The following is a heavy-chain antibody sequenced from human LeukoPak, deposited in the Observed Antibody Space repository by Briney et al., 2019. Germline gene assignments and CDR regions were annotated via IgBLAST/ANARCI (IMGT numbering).Heavy chain of an antibody. D-gene: IGHD3-16*01. V-gene: IGHV1-18*01. CDR3: ARQSLISSRSPDDAFDI. J-gene: IGHJ3*02. CDR1: GYTFTKYG. CDR2: ISGYNGNT. Sequence: ASVKVSCKASGYTFTKYGISWVRQAPGQGLEWMGWISGYNGNTNYIQRLQGRVTMTTDTSTSTAYMELRSLRSDDAAVYYCARQSLISSRSPDDAFDIWGQGTMVTVSS.